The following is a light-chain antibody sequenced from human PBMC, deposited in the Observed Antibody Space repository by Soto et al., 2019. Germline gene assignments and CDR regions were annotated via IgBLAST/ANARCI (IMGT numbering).Light chain of an antibody. CDR2: DVS. CDR1: SSDVGGYNY. CDR3: SSYTNSNTRV. V-gene: IGLV2-14*01. Sequence: QSVLTQPASVSGSPGQSITISCTGTSSDVGGYNYVSWYQQYPGKAPKLMIYDVSNRPSGVSNRFSGSKSGNTASLTISGLQAEDEADYYCSSYTNSNTRVFGSGTKLTVL. J-gene: IGLJ1*01.